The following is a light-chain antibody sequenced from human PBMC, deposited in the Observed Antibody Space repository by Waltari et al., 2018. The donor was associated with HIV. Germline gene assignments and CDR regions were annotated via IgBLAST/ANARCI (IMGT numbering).Light chain of an antibody. V-gene: IGKV1-6*01. J-gene: IGKJ1*01. CDR2: AAS. Sequence: AIQMTQSPSSLSASVGDTVTIPCRASQDIRSDLGWYQQKSGKAPKVLIYAASSLQSGVPSRFSGSGSGTVFTLTISSLQPEDYATYYCLQDYKYPPTFGQGTKVEVK. CDR1: QDIRSD. CDR3: LQDYKYPPT.